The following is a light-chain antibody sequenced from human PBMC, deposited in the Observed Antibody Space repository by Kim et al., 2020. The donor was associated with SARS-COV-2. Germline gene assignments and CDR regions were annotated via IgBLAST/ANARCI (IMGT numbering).Light chain of an antibody. CDR3: QQANSFPRA. CDR2: AAS. V-gene: IGKV1-12*01. Sequence: DIQMTQSPSSVSASVGDRVTITCRASQGIGSWLAWYQQKLGKAPKLLIYAASSLQSGVPSRFSGSGSGTHFTLTISSLQPEDFATYFCQQANSFPRAFGGGTKVDIK. J-gene: IGKJ4*01. CDR1: QGIGSW.